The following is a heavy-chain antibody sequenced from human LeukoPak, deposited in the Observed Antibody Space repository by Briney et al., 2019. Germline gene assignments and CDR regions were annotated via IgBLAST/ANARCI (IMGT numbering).Heavy chain of an antibody. CDR1: GGTFSSYA. CDR3: AREWGPAAAPFDY. CDR2: IIPIFGTA. J-gene: IGHJ4*02. D-gene: IGHD6-13*01. V-gene: IGHV1-69*05. Sequence: SXXVSCKASGGTFSSYAISWVRQAPGQGREWMGRIIPIFGTANYAQKFQGRVTVTTDESTSTAYMELSSLRSEDTAVYYCAREWGPAAAPFDYWGQGTLVTVSS.